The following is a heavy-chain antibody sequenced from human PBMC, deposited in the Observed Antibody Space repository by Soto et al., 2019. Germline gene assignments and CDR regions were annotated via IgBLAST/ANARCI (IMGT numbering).Heavy chain of an antibody. D-gene: IGHD3-22*01. CDR3: ARDEYYYDSSGYYLSDFDI. V-gene: IGHV4-38-2*01. Sequence: SENLSLTCAVSGYSISSGYYWGWIRQPPGKGLEWIGSIYHSGSTYYNPSLKSRVTISVDTSKNQFSLNLSSVTAADTAVYYCARDEYYYDSSGYYLSDFDIWCQGTMV. J-gene: IGHJ3*02. CDR1: GYSISSGYY. CDR2: IYHSGST.